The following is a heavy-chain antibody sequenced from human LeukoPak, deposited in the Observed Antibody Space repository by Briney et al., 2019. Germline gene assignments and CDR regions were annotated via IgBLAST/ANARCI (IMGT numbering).Heavy chain of an antibody. CDR1: GFTFSSYA. CDR3: AIDGTIFGVVIDY. CDR2: ISGSGGST. D-gene: IGHD3-3*01. J-gene: IGHJ4*02. V-gene: IGHV3-23*01. Sequence: GGSLRLSCAASGFTFSSYAMSWVRQAPGKGLEWVSAISGSGGSTYYADSVKGRFTISRDNSKNTLYLRMNSLRAEDTAVYYCAIDGTIFGVVIDYWGQGTLVTVSS.